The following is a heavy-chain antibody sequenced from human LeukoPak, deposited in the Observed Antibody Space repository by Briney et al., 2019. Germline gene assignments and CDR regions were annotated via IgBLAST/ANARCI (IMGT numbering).Heavy chain of an antibody. Sequence: ASVKVSCKVSGHSLTQLSMHWVRQDSGKGLDWMAGLDPVDGETIYAQKFQGRVTMAEDTFTDTAYMELSSLGSDDTAVYYCAILLEDFAFSTGSAKDYWGQGTLVTVSS. V-gene: IGHV1-24*01. CDR1: GHSLTQLS. CDR2: LDPVDGET. D-gene: IGHD3-3*01. J-gene: IGHJ4*02. CDR3: AILLEDFAFSTGSAKDY.